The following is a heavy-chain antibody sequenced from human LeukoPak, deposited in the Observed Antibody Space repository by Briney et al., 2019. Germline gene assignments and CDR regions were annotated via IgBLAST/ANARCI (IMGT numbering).Heavy chain of an antibody. Sequence: GVSLRLSCAASGFTFSSYGMHWVRQAPGKGLEWVAVISYDGSNKYYADSVKGRFTISRDNSKNTLYLQMNSLRAEDTAVYYCAKNLPPYCSGGSCGNDYWGQGTLVTVSS. CDR2: ISYDGSNK. J-gene: IGHJ4*02. V-gene: IGHV3-30*18. D-gene: IGHD2-15*01. CDR3: AKNLPPYCSGGSCGNDY. CDR1: GFTFSSYG.